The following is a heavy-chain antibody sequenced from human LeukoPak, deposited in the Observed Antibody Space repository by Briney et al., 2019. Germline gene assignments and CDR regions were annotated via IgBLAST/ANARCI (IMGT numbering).Heavy chain of an antibody. CDR1: GGSINSYH. V-gene: IGHV4-59*01. CDR2: IYYSGST. CDR3: ARYFYGVATQVDY. J-gene: IGHJ4*02. Sequence: SETLSLTCTVSGGSINSYHWSWIRQPPGKGLEWIGYIYYSGSTNYNPSLKSRVTISVDTSKNQFSLKLSSVTAADTAVYYCARYFYGVATQVDYWGQGTLVTVSS. D-gene: IGHD4-17*01.